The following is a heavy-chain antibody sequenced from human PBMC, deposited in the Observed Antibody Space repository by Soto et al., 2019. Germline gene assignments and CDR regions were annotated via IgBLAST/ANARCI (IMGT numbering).Heavy chain of an antibody. V-gene: IGHV1-69*01. CDR1: GGTFSSYA. Sequence: KHGFSVTVSCKASGGTFSSYAIHWVRQAPGQGLEWMGGIIPMYGPAKYAQRFQGRVTITADESTTTVYMELTSLTSQDTAVYYCARVTSMVRGVIDNWFDPWGHGTLVTVSS. J-gene: IGHJ5*02. CDR2: IIPMYGPA. CDR3: ARVTSMVRGVIDNWFDP. D-gene: IGHD3-10*01.